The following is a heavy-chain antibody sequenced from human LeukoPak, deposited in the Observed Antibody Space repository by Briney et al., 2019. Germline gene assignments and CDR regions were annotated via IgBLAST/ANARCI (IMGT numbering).Heavy chain of an antibody. CDR3: ASGDVTVTNSFDC. CDR2: INPNSGYT. V-gene: IGHV1-8*02. CDR1: GYTFTSFD. D-gene: IGHD4-17*01. Sequence: ASVTVSCTSSGYTFTSFDINWVRLAPGPGLEWMGWINPNSGYTYSVQKFQGRVTMTRNTSTSTASMELSSLRSEDTAVYYCASGDVTVTNSFDCWGQGTLVTVSA. J-gene: IGHJ4*02.